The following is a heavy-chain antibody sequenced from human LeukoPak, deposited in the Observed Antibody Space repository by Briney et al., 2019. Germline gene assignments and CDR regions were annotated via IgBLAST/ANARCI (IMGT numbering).Heavy chain of an antibody. J-gene: IGHJ4*02. CDR3: ARDPIGRCSGGSCPFDY. Sequence: SETLSLTCAVYGGSFSGYYWSWIRQPPGKGLEWIGEINHSGSTNYNPSLKSRVTISVDTSKNQFSLKLSSVTAADTAVYYCARDPIGRCSGGSCPFDYWGQGTLVTVSS. D-gene: IGHD2-15*01. V-gene: IGHV4-34*01. CDR2: INHSGST. CDR1: GGSFSGYY.